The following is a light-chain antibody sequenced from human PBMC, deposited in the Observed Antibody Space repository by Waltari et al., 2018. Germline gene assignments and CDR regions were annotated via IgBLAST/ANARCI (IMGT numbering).Light chain of an antibody. CDR1: SGISVGTYK. Sequence: QAVLTQPASLSASPGASVSLTCTLRSGISVGTYKIYWYQQRPGSPPQFLVKSRSTTTNERGSEVPIRFSGSRDISGKAGILLISGLQSEDEADYYCMILHNNALVFGGGARLTVL. V-gene: IGLV5-45*01. J-gene: IGLJ3*02. CDR2: SRSTTTN. CDR3: MILHNNALV.